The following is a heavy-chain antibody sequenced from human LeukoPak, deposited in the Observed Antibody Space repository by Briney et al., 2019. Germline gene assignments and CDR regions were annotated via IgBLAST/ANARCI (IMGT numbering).Heavy chain of an antibody. J-gene: IGHJ6*02. CDR1: GYSFSTFD. Sequence: ASVKVSCKTSGYSFSTFDINWVRQATGLGLEWMGWMNPNSGNTNYEQKFQGRLTMTRDTSISTAYMELSSLRSEDTAVYYCARGGILVQGVTILYGMDVWGQGTTVTVSS. CDR2: MNPNSGNT. D-gene: IGHD3-10*01. CDR3: ARGGILVQGVTILYGMDV. V-gene: IGHV1-8*01.